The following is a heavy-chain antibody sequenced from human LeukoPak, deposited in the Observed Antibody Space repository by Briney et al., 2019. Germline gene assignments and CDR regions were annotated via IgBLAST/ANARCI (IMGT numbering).Heavy chain of an antibody. Sequence: PGGSLRLSCAASGFTFSSYWKHWVRQAPGKGLVWVSRINSDGSSASYADSVKGRFTISRDNAKNTLYLQMNSLRAEDTAVYYCASLAVAGTPGDYWGQGTLVTVSS. J-gene: IGHJ4*02. CDR3: ASLAVAGTPGDY. CDR2: INSDGSSA. CDR1: GFTFSSYW. D-gene: IGHD6-19*01. V-gene: IGHV3-74*01.